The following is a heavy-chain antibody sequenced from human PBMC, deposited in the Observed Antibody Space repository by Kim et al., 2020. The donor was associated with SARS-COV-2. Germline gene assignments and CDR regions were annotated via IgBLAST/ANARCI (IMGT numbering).Heavy chain of an antibody. Sequence: GGDTYYADSVKGRLTISRDKSKNTVYLQMNSLRVEDTAVYYCARGDTAIDYWGQGTLVTVSS. V-gene: IGHV3-53*01. J-gene: IGHJ4*02. CDR3: ARGDTAIDY. CDR2: GGDT. D-gene: IGHD5-18*01.